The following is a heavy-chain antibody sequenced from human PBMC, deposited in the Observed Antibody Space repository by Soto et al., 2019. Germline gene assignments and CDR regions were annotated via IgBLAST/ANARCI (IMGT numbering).Heavy chain of an antibody. D-gene: IGHD5-18*01. CDR2: IYPGDSDT. CDR3: ASSPMRGYSYGPPHDAFDI. V-gene: IGHV5-51*01. Sequence: GESLKISCKGSGYSFTSYWIGWVRQMPGKGLEWMGIIYPGDSDTRYSPSFQGQVTISADKSISTAYLQWSSLKASDTAMYYCASSPMRGYSYGPPHDAFDIWGQGTMVTVSS. CDR1: GYSFTSYW. J-gene: IGHJ3*02.